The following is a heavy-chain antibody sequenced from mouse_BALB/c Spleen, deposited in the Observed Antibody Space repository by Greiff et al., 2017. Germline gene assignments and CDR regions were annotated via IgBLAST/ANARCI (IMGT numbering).Heavy chain of an antibody. CDR3: ARDRYAMDY. Sequence: VQLQQSGGGLVKPGGSLKLSCAASGFTFSSYAMSWVRQSPEKRLEWVAEISSGGSYTYYPDTVTGRFTISRDNAKNTLYLEMSSLRSEDTAMYYCARDRYAMDYWGQGTSVTVSS. CDR2: ISSGGSYT. J-gene: IGHJ4*01. V-gene: IGHV5-9-4*01. CDR1: GFTFSSYA.